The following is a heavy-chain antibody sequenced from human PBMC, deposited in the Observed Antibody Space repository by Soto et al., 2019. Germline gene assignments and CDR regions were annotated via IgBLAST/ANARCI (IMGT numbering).Heavy chain of an antibody. CDR1: GYTFTGYY. D-gene: IGHD3-10*01. CDR2: INPNSGGT. Sequence: ASVKVFCKASGYTFTGYYMHWVRQAPGQGLEWMGWINPNSGGTNYAQKFQGWVTMTRDTSISTAYMELSRLRSDDTAVYYCAREYGSGSYPYYYYMDVWGKGTTVTVSS. J-gene: IGHJ6*03. V-gene: IGHV1-2*04. CDR3: AREYGSGSYPYYYYMDV.